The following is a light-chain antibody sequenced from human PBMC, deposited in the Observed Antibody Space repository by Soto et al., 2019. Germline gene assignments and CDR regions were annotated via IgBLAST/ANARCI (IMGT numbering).Light chain of an antibody. CDR3: QQRSNWPIT. Sequence: EIVLTQSPATLSLSPGERATLSCRTSQSVSSYFAWYQHKPGRAPRLLIYDASNRATGIPARFIGSGSGTDFPLTISSLEPEDFAVYYCQQRSNWPITFGQGTRLEIK. CDR2: DAS. J-gene: IGKJ5*01. CDR1: QSVSSY. V-gene: IGKV3-11*01.